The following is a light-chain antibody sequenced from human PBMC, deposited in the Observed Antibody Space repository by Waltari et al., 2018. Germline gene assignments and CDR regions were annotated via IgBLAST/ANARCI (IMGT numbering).Light chain of an antibody. V-gene: IGKV3-20*01. CDR3: QQYGSSPWT. CDR2: GAS. Sequence: IVLTLSPGTLSLSPGERATISCRASQSVSSSYLAWYQQKPGQAPRVLIHGASNRATGIPDRFSGSGSGTDFTLTISRLEPEDFAVYSCQQYGSSPWTFGQGTKVEIK. CDR1: QSVSSSY. J-gene: IGKJ1*01.